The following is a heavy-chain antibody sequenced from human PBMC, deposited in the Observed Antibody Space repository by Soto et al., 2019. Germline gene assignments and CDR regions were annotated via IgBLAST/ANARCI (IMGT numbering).Heavy chain of an antibody. V-gene: IGHV1-18*01. J-gene: IGHJ4*02. CDR2: ISAKNGNT. CDR1: GYTFSDYG. Sequence: ASVKVSCKTSGYTFSDYGISWVRQAPGQGLEWMGWISAKNGNTNFAQKFRGRVTMITDTSTNTVYMELRNLRLDDTAIYYCAREPPETPPDYWGQGTLVTVSS. CDR3: AREPPETPPDY.